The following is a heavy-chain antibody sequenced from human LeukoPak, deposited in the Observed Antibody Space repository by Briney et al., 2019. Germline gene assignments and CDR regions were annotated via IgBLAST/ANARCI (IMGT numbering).Heavy chain of an antibody. CDR2: ISSSSSYI. Sequence: GGSLRLSCAASGFTFSSYSMNWVRQAPGKGLEWVSSISSSSSYIYYADSVKGRFTISRDNAKNSLYLQMNSLRAEDTAVYYCARYARQLVTFPRGYFDYWGQGTLVTVSS. CDR3: ARYARQLVTFPRGYFDY. D-gene: IGHD6-6*01. J-gene: IGHJ4*02. V-gene: IGHV3-21*01. CDR1: GFTFSSYS.